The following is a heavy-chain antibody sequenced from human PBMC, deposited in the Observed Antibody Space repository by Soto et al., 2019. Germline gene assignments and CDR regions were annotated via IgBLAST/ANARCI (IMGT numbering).Heavy chain of an antibody. Sequence: ASVKVSCKASGGTFSTYSINWVRQAPGQGLEWMGGIIPIFGTANYAQKFQGRVTITADESTSTAYMELSSLRSEDTAVYYCARALFGTGTRSRYYYYYGMDVWGQGTTVTVSS. CDR1: GGTFSTYS. D-gene: IGHD1-1*01. CDR2: IIPIFGTA. CDR3: ARALFGTGTRSRYYYYYGMDV. J-gene: IGHJ6*02. V-gene: IGHV1-69*13.